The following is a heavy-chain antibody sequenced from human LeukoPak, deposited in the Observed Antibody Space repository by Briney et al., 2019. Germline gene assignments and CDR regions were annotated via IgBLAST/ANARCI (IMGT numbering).Heavy chain of an antibody. CDR2: ISGSGGST. D-gene: IGHD6-6*01. Sequence: GGSLRLSCAASGFTFSSYAMSWVRQAPGKGLEWVSAISGSGGSTYYADSVKGRFTISRDNPKNTLYLQMNSLRAEDTAVYYCAKQISSLEAFDIWGQGTMVTVSS. V-gene: IGHV3-23*01. CDR3: AKQISSLEAFDI. J-gene: IGHJ3*02. CDR1: GFTFSSYA.